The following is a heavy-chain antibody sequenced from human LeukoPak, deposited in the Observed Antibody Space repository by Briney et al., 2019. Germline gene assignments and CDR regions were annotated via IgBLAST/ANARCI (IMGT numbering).Heavy chain of an antibody. Sequence: ASVKVSCKASGYTFTSYGISWVRQAPGQGLEWMGWISAYNGNTKYAQKFQGRVTMTTDTSTSTAYMELRSLRSEDTAVYYCAREGYIPLSSSHLGYWGQGTLVTVSS. CDR2: ISAYNGNT. D-gene: IGHD6-13*01. J-gene: IGHJ4*02. V-gene: IGHV1-18*01. CDR1: GYTFTSYG. CDR3: AREGYIPLSSSHLGY.